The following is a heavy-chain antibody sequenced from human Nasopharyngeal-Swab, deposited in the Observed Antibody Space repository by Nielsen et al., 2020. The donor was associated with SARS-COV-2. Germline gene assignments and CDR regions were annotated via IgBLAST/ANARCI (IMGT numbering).Heavy chain of an antibody. CDR1: GFTFSSYA. J-gene: IGHJ4*02. CDR3: AKDGSGSYIAFAYFDC. V-gene: IGHV3-9*01. CDR2: ISWNSGSI. D-gene: IGHD3-10*01. Sequence: SLKISCAVSGFTFSSYAMSWVRQAPGKGLEWVSGISWNSGSIGYADSVKGRFTISRDNAKNSLYLQMNSLRAEDTALYYCAKDGSGSYIAFAYFDCWGQGTLVTVSS.